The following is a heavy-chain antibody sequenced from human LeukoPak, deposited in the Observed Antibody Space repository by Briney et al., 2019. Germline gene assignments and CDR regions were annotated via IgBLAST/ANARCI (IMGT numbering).Heavy chain of an antibody. CDR2: IYPGDSDT. CDR1: GYKFSNYW. J-gene: IGHJ1*01. CDR3: ARRSDESLTGFDF. Sequence: GESLKISCKASGYKFSNYWIVWVRQMPGKGLEWMGIIYPGDSDTAYGPSFQDRVTISADKSNNTALLHLSSLRASDTAIYYCARRSDESLTGFDFRGQGTLVTVSS. V-gene: IGHV5-51*01. D-gene: IGHD3-9*01.